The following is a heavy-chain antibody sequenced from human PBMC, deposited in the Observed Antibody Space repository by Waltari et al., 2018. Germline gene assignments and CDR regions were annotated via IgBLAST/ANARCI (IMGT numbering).Heavy chain of an antibody. D-gene: IGHD3-22*01. CDR3: ARGGGDYYDSSGPYYFDY. CDR2: SYYSGST. CDR1: GGSISSYY. V-gene: IGHV4-59*01. J-gene: IGHJ4*02. Sequence: QVQLQESGPGLVKPSETLSLTCTVSGGSISSYYWSWIRQPPGKGLEWIGYSYYSGSTNNNPSLKSRVTISVDTSKNQFSLKLSSVTAADTAVYYCARGGGDYYDSSGPYYFDYWGQGTLVTVSS.